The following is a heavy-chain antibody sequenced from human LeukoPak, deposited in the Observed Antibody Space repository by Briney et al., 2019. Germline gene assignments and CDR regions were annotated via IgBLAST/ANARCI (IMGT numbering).Heavy chain of an antibody. V-gene: IGHV3-66*01. D-gene: IGHD3-10*01. CDR2: IYSGGST. Sequence: GGSLRLSCAASEFTVSNNYMSWVRQAPGKGLEWVSVIYSGGSTYYADSVKGRFILSRDNSNNTLYLQMNSLRAEDTAVYYCAKNHLPPLYYGSGSPLDYWGQGTLVTVSS. J-gene: IGHJ4*02. CDR1: EFTVSNNY. CDR3: AKNHLPPLYYGSGSPLDY.